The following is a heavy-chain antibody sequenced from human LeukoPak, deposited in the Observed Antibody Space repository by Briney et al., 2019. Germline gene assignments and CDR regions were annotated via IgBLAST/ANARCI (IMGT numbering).Heavy chain of an antibody. Sequence: GGSLRLSCAASGFTFSSYGMHWVRQAPGKGLEWVAVISYDGSNKYYADSVKGRFTISRDNAKNSLYLQMNSLRAEDTAVYYCARDPYSSSWYMRAAFDPWGQGTLVTVSS. CDR1: GFTFSSYG. D-gene: IGHD6-13*01. CDR2: ISYDGSNK. J-gene: IGHJ5*02. V-gene: IGHV3-30*03. CDR3: ARDPYSSSWYMRAAFDP.